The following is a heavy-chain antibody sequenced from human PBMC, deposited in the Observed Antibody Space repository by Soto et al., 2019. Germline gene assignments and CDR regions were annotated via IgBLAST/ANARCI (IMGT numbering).Heavy chain of an antibody. J-gene: IGHJ5*02. D-gene: IGHD6-19*01. Sequence: GGSLRLSCAASGFTFSSYAMSWVRQAPGKGLEWVSAISGSGGSTYYADSVKGRFTISRDNSKNTLYLQMNSLRAEDTAVYYCAKDTVAVAGTPKSNWFDPWPGNPGHRLL. CDR1: GFTFSSYA. CDR3: AKDTVAVAGTPKSNWFDP. CDR2: ISGSGGST. V-gene: IGHV3-23*01.